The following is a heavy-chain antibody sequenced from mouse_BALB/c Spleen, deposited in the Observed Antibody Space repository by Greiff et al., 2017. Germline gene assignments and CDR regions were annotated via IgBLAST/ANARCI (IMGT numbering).Heavy chain of an antibody. CDR3: ARHNHYAMDY. CDR2: ISSGGGST. J-gene: IGHJ4*01. V-gene: IGHV5-12-1*01. Sequence: EVMLVESGGGLVKPGGSLKLSCAASGFAFSSYDMSWVRQTPEKRLEWVAYISSGGGSTYYPDTVKGRFTISRDNAKNTLYLQMSSLKSEDTAMYYCARHNHYAMDYWGQGTSVTVSS. CDR1: GFAFSSYD.